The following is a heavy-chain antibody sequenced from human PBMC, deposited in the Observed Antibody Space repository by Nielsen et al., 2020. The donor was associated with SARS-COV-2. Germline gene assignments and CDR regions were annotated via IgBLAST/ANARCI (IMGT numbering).Heavy chain of an antibody. V-gene: IGHV3-53*04. J-gene: IGHJ4*02. CDR2: IYTLGPT. CDR1: GFNVSNTF. CDR3: ARGGGLSRYYFDF. Sequence: GESLKISCAAFGFNVSNTFMTWVRQAPGKGLEWVSIIYTLGPTFYADSVKGRFTISRLTSKNTLYLRLNSLTSDDTAVYYCARGGGLSRYYFDFWGRGTQVTVSS. D-gene: IGHD6-25*01.